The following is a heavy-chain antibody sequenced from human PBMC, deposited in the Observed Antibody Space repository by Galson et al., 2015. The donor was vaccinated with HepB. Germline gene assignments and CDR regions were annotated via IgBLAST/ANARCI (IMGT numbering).Heavy chain of an antibody. D-gene: IGHD2-2*02. Sequence: SLRLSCASAGFTFPDYAMSWVRQAPGKGLEWVGRIKSKGDGGATDFRAPVRGRFTKTELTTTDYAAPVKGRFTISRDDSKNTLYLQMNSLKTEDTGVYYCTTDIDYCFSATCYRNYYYYMDVWGKGTTVTVSS. J-gene: IGHJ6*03. CDR1: GFTFPDYA. CDR2: IKSKGDGGATDFRAPVRGRFTKTELTTT. CDR3: TTDIDYCFSATCYRNYYYYMDV. V-gene: IGHV3-15*01.